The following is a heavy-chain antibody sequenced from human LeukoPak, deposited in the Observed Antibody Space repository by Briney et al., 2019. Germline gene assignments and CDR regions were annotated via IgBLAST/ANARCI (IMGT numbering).Heavy chain of an antibody. CDR3: ARVLGGITMVRGRSYYYYYMDV. J-gene: IGHJ6*03. Sequence: SETLSLTCTVSGGSISSYYWSWIRQPPGKGLEWIGYIYYSGSTNYNPSLKSRVTMSVDTSKNQFSLKLSSVTAADTAVYYCARVLGGITMVRGRSYYYYYMDVWGKGTTVTISS. V-gene: IGHV4-59*12. CDR1: GGSISSYY. D-gene: IGHD3-10*01. CDR2: IYYSGST.